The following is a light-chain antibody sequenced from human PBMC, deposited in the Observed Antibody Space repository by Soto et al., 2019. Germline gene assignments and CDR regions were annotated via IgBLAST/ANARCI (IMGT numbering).Light chain of an antibody. CDR2: STN. J-gene: IGLJ3*02. V-gene: IGLV8-61*01. CDR3: VLYVGSGIGV. CDR1: SGSVSTNYY. Sequence: QTVVTQEPSFSVSPGRTVTLTCGLTSGSVSTNYYPTWYQQTPGQPPRTLIYSTNTRSSGVPDRFSGSLLGNKAALTITGAQADDESDYYCVLYVGSGIGVFGGGTKRTVL.